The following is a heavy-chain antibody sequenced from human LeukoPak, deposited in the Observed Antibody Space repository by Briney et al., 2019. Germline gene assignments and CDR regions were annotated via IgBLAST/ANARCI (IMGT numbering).Heavy chain of an antibody. CDR2: IYPGDSDT. V-gene: IGHV5-51*01. J-gene: IGHJ4*02. D-gene: IGHD5-24*01. CDR1: GYSFTSYW. CDR3: ARHFQRTARDGYNSAGY. Sequence: GESLKISWKGSGYSFTSYWIGWVRQMPGKGLEGVGIIYPGDSDTRYSPSFQGQVTISADKSISTAYLQWSSLKASDTAMYYGARHFQRTARDGYNSAGYWGQGTRVTVPA.